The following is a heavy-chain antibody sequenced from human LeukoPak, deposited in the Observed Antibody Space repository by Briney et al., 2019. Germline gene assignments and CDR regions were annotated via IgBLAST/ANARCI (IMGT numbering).Heavy chain of an antibody. CDR3: AKRGVVIRVILVGFHKAAYYFDS. CDR2: ISDSAGGT. Sequence: GGPLRLSCAVSGITLSNYGMSWVRQAPGKGLEWVAGISDSAGGTDYADSVRGRFTISRDNPKNTLYLQMNSLRAEDTAVYFCAKRGVVIRVILVGFHKAAYYFDSWGQGALVTVSS. J-gene: IGHJ4*02. CDR1: GITLSNYG. D-gene: IGHD3-22*01. V-gene: IGHV3-23*01.